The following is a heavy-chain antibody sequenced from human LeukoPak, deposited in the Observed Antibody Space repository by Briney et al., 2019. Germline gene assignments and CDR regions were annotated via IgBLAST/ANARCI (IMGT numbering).Heavy chain of an antibody. Sequence: SETLSLTCAVSGGAFSSNYWTWIRQPPGKGLEWIGYIHTSGSTNYIPSLKSRVTMSVDTSKNQFSLNLSSVTAADTAMYYCARLVYSLDGSGYNWFDPWGQGTPVTVSS. D-gene: IGHD2-15*01. CDR3: ARLVYSLDGSGYNWFDP. V-gene: IGHV4-4*09. CDR2: IHTSGST. CDR1: GGAFSSNY. J-gene: IGHJ5*02.